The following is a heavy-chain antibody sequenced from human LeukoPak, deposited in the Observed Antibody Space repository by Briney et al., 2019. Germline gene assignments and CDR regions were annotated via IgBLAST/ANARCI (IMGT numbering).Heavy chain of an antibody. Sequence: ASVKVSCKASGYTFSNYGISWVRQAPGQGLEWMGWISPYNGNTKYAQKLQGRVTMTTDTSTSIVYMDLRSLRSDDTAVYYRARVSVVVITAYYFDYWGQGTLVTVSS. V-gene: IGHV1-18*01. CDR1: GYTFSNYG. CDR2: ISPYNGNT. J-gene: IGHJ4*02. CDR3: ARVSVVVITAYYFDY. D-gene: IGHD3-22*01.